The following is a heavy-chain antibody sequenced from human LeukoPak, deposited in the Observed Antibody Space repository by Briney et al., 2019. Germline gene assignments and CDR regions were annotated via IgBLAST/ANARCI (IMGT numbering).Heavy chain of an antibody. J-gene: IGHJ4*02. D-gene: IGHD5-18*01. CDR1: GYSFTSHW. CDR2: MYPGDSDT. CDR3: ARPRGYSSGYFDY. V-gene: IGHV5-51*01. Sequence: GESLKISCKGSGYSFTSHWIGWVRQMPGKGLEWMGIMYPGDSDTRYSPSFQGQVTISADKSISTAYLQWSSLKASDSAMYYCARPRGYSSGYFDYWGQGTLVTVSS.